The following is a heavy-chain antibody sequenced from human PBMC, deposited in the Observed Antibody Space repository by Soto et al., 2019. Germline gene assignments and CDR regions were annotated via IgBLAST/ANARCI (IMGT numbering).Heavy chain of an antibody. D-gene: IGHD1-26*01. J-gene: IGHJ4*02. CDR3: AKDQRWEQYYFDY. Sequence: QVQLVESGGGVVQPGRSLRLSCAASGFTFSSYGMHWVRQAPGKGLEWVAVISYDGSNKYYADSVKGRFTISRDNSKNTLYLQINSLRAENTAVYYCAKDQRWEQYYFDYWGQGTLVTVSS. V-gene: IGHV3-30*18. CDR1: GFTFSSYG. CDR2: ISYDGSNK.